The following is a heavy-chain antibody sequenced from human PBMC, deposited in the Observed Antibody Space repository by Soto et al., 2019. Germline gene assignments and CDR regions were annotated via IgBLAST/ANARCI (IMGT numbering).Heavy chain of an antibody. D-gene: IGHD5-12*01. CDR1: GFTVSSNY. J-gene: IGHJ6*02. CDR2: IYSGGST. CDR3: ARDGRGYSGYGYDYYGMDV. V-gene: IGHV3-53*01. Sequence: EVQLVESGGGLIQPGGSLRLSCAASGFTVSSNYISWVRQAPGKGLEWVSVIYSGGSTYYADSVKGRFTISRDNSKNTLYLQMNSLRAEDTAVYYCARDGRGYSGYGYDYYGMDVWGQGTTVTVSS.